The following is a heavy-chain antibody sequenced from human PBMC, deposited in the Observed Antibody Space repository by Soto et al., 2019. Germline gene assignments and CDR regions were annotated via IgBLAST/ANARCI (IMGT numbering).Heavy chain of an antibody. CDR3: AKALIPMITFGGVIPQGPIYYYYYGMDV. D-gene: IGHD3-16*02. CDR2: ISGSGGST. CDR1: GFTFSSYA. J-gene: IGHJ6*02. V-gene: IGHV3-23*01. Sequence: HPGGSLRLSCAASGFTFSSYAMSWVRQAPGKGLEWVSAISGSGGSTYYADSVKGRFTISRDNSKNTLYLQMNSLRVEDTAVYYCAKALIPMITFGGVIPQGPIYYYYYGMDVWGQGTTVTVSS.